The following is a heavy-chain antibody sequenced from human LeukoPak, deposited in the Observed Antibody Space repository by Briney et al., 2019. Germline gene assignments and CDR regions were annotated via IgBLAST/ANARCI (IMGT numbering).Heavy chain of an antibody. CDR2: INHSGST. Sequence: PSETLSLTCAVYGGSFSGYYWSWIRQPPGKGLEWIREINHSGSTNYNPSLKSRVTISVDTSKNQFSLKLSSVTAADTAVYYCARRYSSSWFNWFDPWGQGTLVTVSS. D-gene: IGHD6-13*01. CDR3: ARRYSSSWFNWFDP. J-gene: IGHJ5*02. CDR1: GGSFSGYY. V-gene: IGHV4-34*01.